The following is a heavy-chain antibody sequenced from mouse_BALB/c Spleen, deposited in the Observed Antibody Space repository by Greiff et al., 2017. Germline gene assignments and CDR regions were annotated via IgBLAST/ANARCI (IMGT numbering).Heavy chain of an antibody. D-gene: IGHD2-4*01. Sequence: EVKLVESGGGLVKPGGSLKLSCAASGFTFSSYTMSWVRQTPEKRLEWVATISSGGGNTYYPDSVKGRFTISRDNAKNNLYLQMSSLRSEDTALYYCARSLTMITTFAYWGQGTLVTVSA. CDR1: GFTFSSYT. CDR2: ISSGGGNT. J-gene: IGHJ3*01. CDR3: ARSLTMITTFAY. V-gene: IGHV5-9*03.